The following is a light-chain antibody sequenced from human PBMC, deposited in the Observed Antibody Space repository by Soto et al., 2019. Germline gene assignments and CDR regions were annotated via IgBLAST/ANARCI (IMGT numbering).Light chain of an antibody. Sequence: EIVLTQTPGTLSLSPGERATLSCRASQSVTSSHLAWYQQKTGQAPRLLIYGASTRATGIPDRFSGSGSDTDFSLTIRRLDPEDFAMYYCLLYFSPDRYTFGPGTKVQIK. J-gene: IGKJ2*01. CDR3: LLYFSPDRYT. CDR2: GAS. CDR1: QSVTSSH. V-gene: IGKV3-20*01.